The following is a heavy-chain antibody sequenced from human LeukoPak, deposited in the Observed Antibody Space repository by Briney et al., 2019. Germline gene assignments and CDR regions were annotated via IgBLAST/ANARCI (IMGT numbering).Heavy chain of an antibody. CDR1: GFTFVDYG. CDR2: INYNGAIT. V-gene: IGHV3-20*04. J-gene: IGHJ4*02. D-gene: IGHD3-3*02. Sequence: GGSLRLSCATSGFTFVDYGLSWVRRAPGKGLEWLCAINYNGAITDYADSVKGRFTISRDNAKNSLYLRMDSLRAEDTALYYCARDRLGPSFSVSHFDLWGQGTVVTVSS. CDR3: ARDRLGPSFSVSHFDL.